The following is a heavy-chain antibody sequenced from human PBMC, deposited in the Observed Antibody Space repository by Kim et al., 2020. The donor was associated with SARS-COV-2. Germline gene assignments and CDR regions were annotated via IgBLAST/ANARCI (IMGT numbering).Heavy chain of an antibody. CDR2: ISYDGSNK. CDR3: AKDPNYDFWSGYYYYYYGMDV. Sequence: GGSLRLSCAASGFTFSSYGMHWVRQAPGKGLEWVAVISYDGSNKYYADSVKGRFTISRDNSKNTLYLQMNSLRAEDTAVYYCAKDPNYDFWSGYYYYYYGMDVWGQGTTVTVSS. J-gene: IGHJ6*02. D-gene: IGHD3-3*01. V-gene: IGHV3-30*18. CDR1: GFTFSSYG.